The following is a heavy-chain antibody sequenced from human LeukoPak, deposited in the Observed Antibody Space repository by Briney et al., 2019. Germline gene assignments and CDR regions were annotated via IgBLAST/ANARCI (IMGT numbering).Heavy chain of an antibody. D-gene: IGHD2-2*01. V-gene: IGHV3-11*01. CDR3: ARGLPATLLDY. CDR1: GFTFSDYY. Sequence: GGSLRLSCVASGFTFSDYYMSWVRQAPGKGLEWVSYFSSSATATYYAGSVKGRFTISRDSAKNSLYLQMNSLRVEDTAVYYCARGLPATLLDYWGQGTLVTVSS. CDR2: FSSSATAT. J-gene: IGHJ4*02.